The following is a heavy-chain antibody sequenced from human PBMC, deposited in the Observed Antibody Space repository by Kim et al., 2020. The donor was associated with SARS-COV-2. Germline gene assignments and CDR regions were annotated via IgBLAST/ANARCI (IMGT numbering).Heavy chain of an antibody. CDR2: IYYSGST. Sequence: SETLSLTCTVSGGSISSYYWSWIRQPPGKGLEWIGYIYYSGSTNYNPSLKSRVTISVDTSKNQFSLKLSSVTAADTAVYYCARHQGYCSGGSCYSGWFDPWGQGTLVTVSS. D-gene: IGHD2-15*01. J-gene: IGHJ5*02. CDR3: ARHQGYCSGGSCYSGWFDP. CDR1: GGSISSYY. V-gene: IGHV4-59*08.